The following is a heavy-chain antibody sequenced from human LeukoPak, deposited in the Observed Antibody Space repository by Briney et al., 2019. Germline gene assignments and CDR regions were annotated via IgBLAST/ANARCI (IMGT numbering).Heavy chain of an antibody. CDR3: ARLTGAMYSSSWTAVD. CDR1: GYSPSSDYY. CDR2: IYRSGST. D-gene: IGHD6-13*01. Sequence: PSETLSLTCAVSGYSPSSDYYWAWFRQPPGKAWEWSGDIYRSGSTYYNPSLMSRVTISVDKYKNQFSLQLSSVTAADTAVYYCARLTGAMYSSSWTAVDWGQGTLVTVSS. J-gene: IGHJ4*02. V-gene: IGHV4-38-2*01.